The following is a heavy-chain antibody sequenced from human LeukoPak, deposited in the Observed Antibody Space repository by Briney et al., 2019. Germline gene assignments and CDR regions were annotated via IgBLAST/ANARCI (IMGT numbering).Heavy chain of an antibody. V-gene: IGHV3-23*01. CDR1: GFTFTSYA. Sequence: GGSLRLSCAASGFTFTSYAMSWVRQAPGKGLEWVTAISGNGGSTYFADSVRGRFAISRDNSKNTLYLRMNSLRAEDTAAYYCAKGTSSADLPPCYFDFWGQGTLVTVSP. D-gene: IGHD1-1*01. J-gene: IGHJ4*02. CDR2: ISGNGGST. CDR3: AKGTSSADLPPCYFDF.